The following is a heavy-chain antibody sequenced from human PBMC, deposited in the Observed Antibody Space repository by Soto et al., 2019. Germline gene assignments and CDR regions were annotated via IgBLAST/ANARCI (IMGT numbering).Heavy chain of an antibody. V-gene: IGHV1-46*03. CDR1: GYSLSPYY. D-gene: IGHD2-21*01. CDR3: ATYCGGDTCPPGPWK. Sequence: QVHLVQSGAEVKKPGASVKVYCKASGYSLSPYYMHWVRQAPGQGLEWMALINPNGGSTKNAQKLQGSVTVTRDTSTSTVYMELGRLTSEDTATYYCATYCGGDTCPPGPWKWGQGTMVTVSS. CDR2: INPNGGST. J-gene: IGHJ3*01.